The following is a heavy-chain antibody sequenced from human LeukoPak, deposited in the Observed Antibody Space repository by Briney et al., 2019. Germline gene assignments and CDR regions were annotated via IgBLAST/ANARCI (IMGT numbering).Heavy chain of an antibody. V-gene: IGHV3-23*01. D-gene: IGHD3-9*01. CDR2: ISGNGGST. CDR3: AKDPSFILTGYFGWFDP. Sequence: GGSLRLSCAASGFTFSSYAMSWVREAPGKGLEGGSAISGNGGSTYYADSVKGRFTISRDNSKNTLYLQMNSLRAEDTAVYYCAKDPSFILTGYFGWFDPWGQGTLVTVSS. J-gene: IGHJ5*02. CDR1: GFTFSSYA.